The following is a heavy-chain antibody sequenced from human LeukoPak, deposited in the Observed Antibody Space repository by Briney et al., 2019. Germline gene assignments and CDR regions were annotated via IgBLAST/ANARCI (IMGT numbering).Heavy chain of an antibody. V-gene: IGHV1-3*01. D-gene: IGHD3-22*01. CDR3: ASLVYYYDSSGYHNWFDP. CDR1: GYTFTSYA. CDR2: INASNGNT. Sequence: ASVKVSCKASGYTFTSYAMHWVRQAPGQRLEWMGWINASNGNTKYSQKFQGRVTITRDTSASTAYMELSSLRSEDTAVYYCASLVYYYDSSGYHNWFDPWGQGTLVTVSS. J-gene: IGHJ5*02.